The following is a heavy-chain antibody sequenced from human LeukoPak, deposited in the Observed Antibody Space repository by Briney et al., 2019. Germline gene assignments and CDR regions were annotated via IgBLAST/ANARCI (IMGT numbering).Heavy chain of an antibody. V-gene: IGHV4-34*01. CDR1: GGSFSGYT. CDR2: INYGGSN. J-gene: IGHJ3*02. Sequence: SETLSLTCAGYGGSFSGYTWGWLRQPPGKGLEWMGEINYGGSNNYNPPPKSGATITVTTSKNNFSLMLSTVTAADTAGYYGAREWNYYAFEIGGQGTMVSVSS. CDR3: AREWNYYAFEI. D-gene: IGHD1-7*01.